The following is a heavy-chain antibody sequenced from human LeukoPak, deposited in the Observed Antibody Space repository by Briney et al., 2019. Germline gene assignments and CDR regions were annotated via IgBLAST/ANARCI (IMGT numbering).Heavy chain of an antibody. CDR1: GGSFRGYY. Sequence: SETLSLTCAVYGGSFRGYYWSWIRQPPGKGLEWIGEINHSGSTNYNPSLKSRVTISVDTSKNQFSLKLSSVTAADTAVYYCARGSAGRYFDYWGQGTLVTVSS. CDR3: ARGSAGRYFDY. CDR2: INHSGST. D-gene: IGHD3-10*01. V-gene: IGHV4-34*01. J-gene: IGHJ4*02.